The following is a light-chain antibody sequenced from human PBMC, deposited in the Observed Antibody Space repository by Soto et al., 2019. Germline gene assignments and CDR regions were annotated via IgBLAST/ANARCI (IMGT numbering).Light chain of an antibody. CDR3: QQTYSTPHT. CDR2: AAI. J-gene: IGKJ2*01. Sequence: DIQMTQSPSSLSASVGDRVTITCRASQTITTYLNWYQHKPGKAPKLLIYAAISLQSGVPSRLSGSGSGTDFTLTISSLQPEDFDTYYCQQTYSTPHTVAQGTKVDIK. V-gene: IGKV1-39*01. CDR1: QTITTY.